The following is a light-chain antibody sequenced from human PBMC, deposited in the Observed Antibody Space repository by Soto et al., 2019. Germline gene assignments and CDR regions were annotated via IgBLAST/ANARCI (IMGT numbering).Light chain of an antibody. CDR3: QQRKNWPPLT. V-gene: IGKV3-11*01. Sequence: EIVLTQSPATLSLSPGERATLSCRASQSVSSYLAWYQKKPGQAPRLLIYDAATRATAIPARFSGSGSGTDSALTISSLEPEDFAVYYCQQRKNWPPLTFGGGTKVEIK. CDR2: DAA. CDR1: QSVSSY. J-gene: IGKJ4*01.